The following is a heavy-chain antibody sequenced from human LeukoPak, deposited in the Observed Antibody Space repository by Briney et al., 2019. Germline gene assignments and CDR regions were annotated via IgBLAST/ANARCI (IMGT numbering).Heavy chain of an antibody. V-gene: IGHV3-23*01. CDR3: AKIVYAGSRSSPADY. D-gene: IGHD2/OR15-2a*01. CDR1: GFTFSSYA. CDR2: ISGSGGST. J-gene: IGHJ4*02. Sequence: GGSLRLSCAASGFTFSSYAMTWVRQAPGKGLEWVSAISGSGGSTYYADSVKGRFTISRDNSNNTLYLQMNSLRGEDTAVYYCAKIVYAGSRSSPADYWGPGTLVTVSS.